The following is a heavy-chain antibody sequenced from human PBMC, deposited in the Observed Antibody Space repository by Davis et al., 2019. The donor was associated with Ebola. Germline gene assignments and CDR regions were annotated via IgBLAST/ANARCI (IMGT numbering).Heavy chain of an antibody. CDR3: ARDLGTMVDV. V-gene: IGHV1-69*04. CDR1: GYTFSSYA. Sequence: SVKVSCKASGYTFSSYAINWVRQAPGQGLEWMGRIIPILGIANYAQKFQGRVTITADKSTSTAYMELSSLRSEDTAVYYCARDLGTMVDVWGQGTTVTVSS. D-gene: IGHD3-10*01. J-gene: IGHJ6*02. CDR2: IIPILGIA.